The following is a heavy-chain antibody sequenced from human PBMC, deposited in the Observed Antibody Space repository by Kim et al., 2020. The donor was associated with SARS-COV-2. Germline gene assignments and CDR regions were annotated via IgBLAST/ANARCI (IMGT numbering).Heavy chain of an antibody. D-gene: IGHD3-10*01. CDR3: AKDNVLPWFGKFQDDAF. V-gene: IGHV3-30*18. CDR2: ISYEGSKK. CDR1: GFTFNNFG. J-gene: IGHJ3*01. Sequence: GGSLRLSCAASGFTFNNFGMHWVRQAPGKGLEWVAVISYEGSKKHYADSVNGRFTISRDSFENTMSLQMSSLTPEDTAVYYCAKDNVLPWFGKFQDDAF.